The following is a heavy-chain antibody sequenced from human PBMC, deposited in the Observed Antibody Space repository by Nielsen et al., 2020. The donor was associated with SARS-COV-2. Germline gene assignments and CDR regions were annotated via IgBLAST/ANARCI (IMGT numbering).Heavy chain of an antibody. D-gene: IGHD3-10*01. CDR2: ISSSGSNI. V-gene: IGHV3-11*04. CDR3: ARVAGRAMDV. J-gene: IGHJ6*03. CDR1: GFSFTDYY. Sequence: GESMKISCAASGFSFTDYYMKWIRQAPGKGLEWVSYISSSGSNIYYADSVKGRFTISRDNAKNSLYLQMNSLRAEDTAVYYCARVAGRAMDVWGKGTTVTVSS.